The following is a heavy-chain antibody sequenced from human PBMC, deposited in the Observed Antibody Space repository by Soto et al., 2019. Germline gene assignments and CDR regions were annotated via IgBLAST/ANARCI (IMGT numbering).Heavy chain of an antibody. D-gene: IGHD6-19*01. CDR1: GFTFSNCA. V-gene: IGHV3-30-3*01. CDR3: ASEALGSSGWLDY. J-gene: IGHJ4*02. CDR2: ISYDATDT. Sequence: QVQVVESGGGVVQPGRSLRLSCAASGFTFSNCAMHWVRQAPGKGLAWVAVISYDATDTYYADSVKGRFTISRDNSKNSLYLQMNSLRAEDTAVYYCASEALGSSGWLDYWGQGTLVTVSS.